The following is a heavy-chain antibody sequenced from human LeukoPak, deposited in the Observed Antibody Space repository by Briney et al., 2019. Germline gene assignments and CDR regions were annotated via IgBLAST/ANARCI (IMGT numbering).Heavy chain of an antibody. CDR1: GFTFSSYS. D-gene: IGHD2/OR15-2a*01. CDR2: ISSSGSYI. Sequence: GGSLRLSCAASGFTFSSYSMNWVRQAPGKGLEWVSSISSSGSYIYYADSVKGRFTISRDNANKSLYLQLNSLRAEDTAVYFCAREPIYGLNFDYWGREPLVTVSS. CDR3: AREPIYGLNFDY. J-gene: IGHJ4*02. V-gene: IGHV3-21*01.